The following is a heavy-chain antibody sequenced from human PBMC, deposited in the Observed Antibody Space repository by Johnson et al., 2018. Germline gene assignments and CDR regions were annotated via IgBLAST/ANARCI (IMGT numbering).Heavy chain of an antibody. V-gene: IGHV3-30-3*01. CDR3: AVVVVTSAEDFDI. J-gene: IGHJ3*02. CDR2: ISNYGSNH. CDR1: GFTFTNYP. D-gene: IGHD2-15*01. Sequence: QVQLVQSGGGVVQPGRSLRLSCAASGFTFTNYPMHWVRQAPGKGLEWVAVISNYGSNHYYAASVKGRFTISRDNSKNTLYLQMNRLRAGDTAVYYCAVVVVTSAEDFDIWGQGTMVTVSS.